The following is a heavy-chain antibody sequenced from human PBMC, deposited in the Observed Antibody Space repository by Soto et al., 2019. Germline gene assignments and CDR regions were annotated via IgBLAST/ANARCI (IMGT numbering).Heavy chain of an antibody. CDR2: ISAYNGNT. CDR1: GYTFTTYV. J-gene: IGHJ4*02. CDR3: ARDKGDGSGSYYGY. V-gene: IGHV1-18*01. D-gene: IGHD3-10*01. Sequence: QVQLVQSGAEVKKPGASVKVSCKASGYTFTTYVISWVQQAPGQGLEGMGWISAYNGNTNYAQKLQGRVTMTTDTSTSTAYMELRSLRSDDTAVYYCARDKGDGSGSYYGYWGQGTLVTVSS.